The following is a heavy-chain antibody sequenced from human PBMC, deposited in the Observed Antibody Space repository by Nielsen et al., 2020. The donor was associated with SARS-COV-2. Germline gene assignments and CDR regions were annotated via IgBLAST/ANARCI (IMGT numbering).Heavy chain of an antibody. Sequence: ASVKVSCKASGYTFTRDGMNWVRQAPGQGLEWMGIINPSGGSTSYAQKFQGRVTMTRDTSTSTVYMELSSLRSEDTAVYYCARERGGYSYGINWFDPWGQGTLVTVSS. CDR2: INPSGGST. V-gene: IGHV1-46*01. D-gene: IGHD5-18*01. J-gene: IGHJ5*02. CDR1: GYTFTRDG. CDR3: ARERGGYSYGINWFDP.